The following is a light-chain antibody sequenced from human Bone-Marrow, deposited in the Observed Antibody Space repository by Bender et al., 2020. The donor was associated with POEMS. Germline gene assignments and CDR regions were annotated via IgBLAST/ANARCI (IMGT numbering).Light chain of an antibody. J-gene: IGLJ3*02. V-gene: IGLV1-44*01. CDR3: SSWDDSLNGWV. CDR2: SNN. CDR1: SSNFGNNA. Sequence: TISCSGTSSNFGNNAANWYQHVPGTAPKLLIYSNNQRPSGVPARFSASTSGTSASLAISGLHSDDEADYYCSSWDDSLNGWVFGGGTKLTVL.